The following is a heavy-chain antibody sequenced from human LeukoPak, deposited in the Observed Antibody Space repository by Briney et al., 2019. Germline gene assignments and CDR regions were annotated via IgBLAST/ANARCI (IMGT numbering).Heavy chain of an antibody. CDR2: ISSSGTTI. D-gene: IGHD1-26*01. Sequence: PGGSLRLSCAASGFTFSDYYMSWIRQAPGKGLEWVSYISSSGTTIYYADSVKGQFTISRDNAKNSLYLQMNSLRAEDTAVYYCARRRDSGSLQHFDYWGQGTLVTVSS. V-gene: IGHV3-11*01. CDR3: ARRRDSGSLQHFDY. J-gene: IGHJ4*02. CDR1: GFTFSDYY.